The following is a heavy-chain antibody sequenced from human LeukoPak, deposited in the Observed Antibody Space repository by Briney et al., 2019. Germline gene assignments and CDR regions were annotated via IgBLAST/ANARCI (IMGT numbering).Heavy chain of an antibody. Sequence: SETQSLLCTVSGGPKSSYYGSWIRQPPGKGLEWIGYIYYSGSTNYNPSLKSRVAISLDTSKNQFSLKLSSVTAADTAVYYCAREVPLEWPDGWYFEGCGQGTLVTVSS. J-gene: IGHJ4*02. V-gene: IGHV4-59*01. CDR2: IYYSGST. D-gene: IGHD3-3*01. CDR3: AREVPLEWPDGWYFEG. CDR1: GGPKSSYY.